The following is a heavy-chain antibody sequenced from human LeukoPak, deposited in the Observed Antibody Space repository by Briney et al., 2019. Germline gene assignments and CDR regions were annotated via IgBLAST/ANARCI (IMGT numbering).Heavy chain of an antibody. CDR2: ISYDGSNK. CDR3: AKGAAVAGDFDY. CDR1: GFTFSSYG. J-gene: IGHJ4*02. V-gene: IGHV3-30*18. Sequence: GGSLRLSCAASGFTFSSYGMHWVRQAPGKGLEWVAVISYDGSNKYYADSVKGRFTISRDNSKNTLYLQMNSLRAEDTAVYYCAKGAAVAGDFDYWGQGTLVTVSS. D-gene: IGHD6-19*01.